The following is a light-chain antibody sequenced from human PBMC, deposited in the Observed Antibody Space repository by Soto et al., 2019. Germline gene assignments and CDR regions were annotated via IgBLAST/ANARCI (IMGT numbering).Light chain of an antibody. CDR3: CSYAGNSRV. J-gene: IGLJ1*01. Sequence: QSVLTQPRSVSGSPGQSVTLSCTGTSSDVGGYDYVSWYQQHPDKAPKLIIYDVSRRPSGVPDRFSGSKSDNTASLTISGLQADDDADYYCCSYAGNSRVFGTGTKLTVL. CDR1: SSDVGGYDY. V-gene: IGLV2-11*01. CDR2: DVS.